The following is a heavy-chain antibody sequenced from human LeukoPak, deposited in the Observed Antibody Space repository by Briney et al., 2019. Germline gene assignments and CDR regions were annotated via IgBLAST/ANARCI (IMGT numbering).Heavy chain of an antibody. CDR2: MSYDGSKE. V-gene: IGHV3-30*03. J-gene: IGHJ5*02. CDR3: LVWKHVFDR. D-gene: IGHD5/OR15-5a*01. CDR1: GFTFSSYG. Sequence: GGSLRLSCAAPGFTFSSYGMHWVRQAPGKGLEWVAVMSYDGSKEYYADSVKGRFTISRDNSKNTLYLQMNSLRVEDTAVYYCLVWKHVFDRWGQGTLVTVSS.